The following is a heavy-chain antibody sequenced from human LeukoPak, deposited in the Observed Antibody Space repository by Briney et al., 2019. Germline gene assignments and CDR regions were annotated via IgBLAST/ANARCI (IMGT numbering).Heavy chain of an antibody. CDR3: AKRGVVIRVILVGFHKQAYYFDS. CDR2: ISDSGGAT. V-gene: IGHV3-23*01. Sequence: AGGSLRLSCAVSGITLSNYGMSWVRQAPGKGLEWVAGISDSGGATNYADSVKGRFTISRDNPKNTLYLQMNSLRAEDTAVYFCAKRGVVIRVILVGFHKQAYYFDSWGQEALVTVSS. D-gene: IGHD3-10*01. J-gene: IGHJ4*02. CDR1: GITLSNYG.